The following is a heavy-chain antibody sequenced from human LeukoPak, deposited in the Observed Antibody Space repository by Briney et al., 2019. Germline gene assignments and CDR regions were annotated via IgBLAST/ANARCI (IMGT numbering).Heavy chain of an antibody. CDR2: IIPILGIA. CDR1: GGTFSSYA. CDR3: AREGHYYGSGSLDY. V-gene: IGHV1-69*04. D-gene: IGHD3-10*01. Sequence: GASVKVSCKASGGTFSSYAISGVRQAPGQGVEWMGRIIPILGIANYAQKFQGRVTITADKSTSTAYMELSSLRSEDTAVYYCAREGHYYGSGSLDYWGQGTLVTVSS. J-gene: IGHJ4*02.